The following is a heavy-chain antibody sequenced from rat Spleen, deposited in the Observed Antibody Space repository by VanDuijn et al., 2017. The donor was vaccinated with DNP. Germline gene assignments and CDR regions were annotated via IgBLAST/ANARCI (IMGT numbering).Heavy chain of an antibody. J-gene: IGHJ2*01. Sequence: EVQLVESGGGLVQPGRSLKLSCAASGFTFSDYYMAWVRQAPTKGLEWVAYIRYDGGITYYRDSVRGRFTISRDNAKSTLYLQMDILRSEDMATYYCARRYYGSYFDYWGQGVMVTVSS. CDR1: GFTFSDYY. D-gene: IGHD1-6*01. V-gene: IGHV5-20*01. CDR2: IRYDGGIT. CDR3: ARRYYGSYFDY.